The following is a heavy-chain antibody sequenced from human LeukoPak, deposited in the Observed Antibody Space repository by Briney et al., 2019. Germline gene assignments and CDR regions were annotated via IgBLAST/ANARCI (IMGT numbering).Heavy chain of an antibody. D-gene: IGHD2-15*01. V-gene: IGHV3-23*01. CDR2: ISGSGGST. CDR1: GFTFSSYA. J-gene: IGHJ4*02. CDR3: AKDLIRGSPLKALFDY. Sequence: PGGSLRLSCAASGFTFSSYAMSWVRQAPGKGLEWVSAISGSGGSTYYADSVKGRFTISRDNSKNTLYLQMNSLRAEDTAVYYCAKDLIRGSPLKALFDYWGQGTLVTVSS.